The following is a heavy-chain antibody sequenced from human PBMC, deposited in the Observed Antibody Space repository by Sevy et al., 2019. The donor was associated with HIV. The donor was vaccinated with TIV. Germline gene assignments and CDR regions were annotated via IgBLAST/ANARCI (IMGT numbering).Heavy chain of an antibody. J-gene: IGHJ4*02. V-gene: IGHV4-59*01. CDR2: LYYSGST. D-gene: IGHD3-22*01. CDR1: GGSISSYY. CDR3: ARTSDYYDSSGYYYFPLSFDY. Sequence: SETLSLSCTVSGGSISSYYWSWIRRPPGKGLEWIGYLYYSGSTNDNPSLKSRVTISVDTSKNQFSLKLSSVTAADTAVYYCARTSDYYDSSGYYYFPLSFDYWGQGTLVTVSS.